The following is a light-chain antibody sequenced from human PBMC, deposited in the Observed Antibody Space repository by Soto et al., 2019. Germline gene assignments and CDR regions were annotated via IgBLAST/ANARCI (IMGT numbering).Light chain of an antibody. CDR1: QSVGKNY. Sequence: EIVLTQSPATLSLSPGDSATLSCKASQSVGKNYLGWFQQKPGQAPRLLIYNALNRATGITDRFSGGGSGTDFTLTIRRLEPEDFAVYYCHQYAYAPLTFGGGTKVEIK. J-gene: IGKJ4*01. CDR2: NAL. V-gene: IGKV3-20*01. CDR3: HQYAYAPLT.